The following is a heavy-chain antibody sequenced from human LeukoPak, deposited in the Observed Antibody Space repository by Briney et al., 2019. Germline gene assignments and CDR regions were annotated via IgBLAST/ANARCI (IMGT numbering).Heavy chain of an antibody. V-gene: IGHV3-30*18. Sequence: GRSLRLSCAASGFTFSSYGMHWVRQAPGKGLEWVAVISYDGSNKYYADSVKGRFTISRDNSKNTLYLQMNSLRAEDTAVYYCAKDLKILDWFSAFDIWGQGTMVTVSS. CDR3: AKDLKILDWFSAFDI. CDR2: ISYDGSNK. J-gene: IGHJ3*02. D-gene: IGHD3-9*01. CDR1: GFTFSSYG.